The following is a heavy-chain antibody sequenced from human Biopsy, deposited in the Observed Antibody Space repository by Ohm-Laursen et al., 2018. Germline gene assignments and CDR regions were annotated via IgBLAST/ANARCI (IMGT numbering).Heavy chain of an antibody. J-gene: IGHJ6*02. Sequence: SETLSLTWAVYGESFNGYYWSWIRQTPGKGLEWIGEINHSGRTNYNPSLKNRVTISVDTSKNQFSLKVRSVTAADTAVYYCVRGVDYYDPYHYYALDVWGQGTTVTVSS. CDR3: VRGVDYYDPYHYYALDV. CDR1: GESFNGYY. CDR2: INHSGRT. V-gene: IGHV4-34*01. D-gene: IGHD3-22*01.